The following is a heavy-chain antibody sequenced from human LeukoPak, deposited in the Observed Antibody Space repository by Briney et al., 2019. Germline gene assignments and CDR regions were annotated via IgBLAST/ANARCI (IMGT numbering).Heavy chain of an antibody. V-gene: IGHV3-30*18. CDR3: AKGAPYYYDSSGYFIDY. D-gene: IGHD3-22*01. Sequence: GGSLRLSCAVSGFTFNNYALSWVRQAPGKGLEWVAVISYDGSNKYYADSVKGRFTISRDNSKNTLYLQMNSLRAEDTALYYCAKGAPYYYDSSGYFIDYWGQGTLVTVSS. J-gene: IGHJ4*02. CDR1: GFTFNNYA. CDR2: ISYDGSNK.